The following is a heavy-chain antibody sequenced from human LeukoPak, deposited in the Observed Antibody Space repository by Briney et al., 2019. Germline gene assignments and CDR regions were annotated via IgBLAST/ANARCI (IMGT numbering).Heavy chain of an antibody. Sequence: GASVKVSCKASGYTFTSYGISWVRQAPGQGLEWMGWISAYNGNTNYAQKLQGRVTMTTDTSTSTAYMELRSLRSDDTAVYYCARVGSVWEGLSLAMIVPGRYYYYYMDVWGKGTTVTVSS. CDR2: ISAYNGNT. V-gene: IGHV1-18*01. D-gene: IGHD3-22*01. J-gene: IGHJ6*03. CDR1: GYTFTSYG. CDR3: ARVGSVWEGLSLAMIVPGRYYYYYMDV.